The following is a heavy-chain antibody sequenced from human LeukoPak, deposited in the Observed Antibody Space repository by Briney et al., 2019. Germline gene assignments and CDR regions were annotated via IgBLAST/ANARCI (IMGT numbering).Heavy chain of an antibody. CDR3: ATTGGPLWFGDYSFDS. CDR2: IYPDDSDT. D-gene: IGHD3-10*01. CDR1: GYRFTTYW. V-gene: IGHV5-51*01. J-gene: IGHJ4*01. Sequence: GESLKISCKGSGYRFTTYWIGWVRQMPGKGLEWMGIIYPDDSDTRYSPSFQGQVTISADKSISTAYLQWSSLKASDTAMYYCATTGGPLWFGDYSFDSWGHGTLVTVSS.